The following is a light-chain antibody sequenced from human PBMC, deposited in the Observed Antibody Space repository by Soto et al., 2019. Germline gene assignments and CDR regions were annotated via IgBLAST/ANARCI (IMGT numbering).Light chain of an antibody. CDR1: QGISNY. V-gene: IGKV1-27*01. Sequence: DIQMTQSPSSLSASVGDRVTITCRASQGISNYLAWYQQKPGKVHKLLIYAASTLQSGVPSRFSGSGSGTDFTLTITSLQPEDVACYYCQKYDNAPRTFGQGTKVEIK. CDR3: QKYDNAPRT. CDR2: AAS. J-gene: IGKJ1*01.